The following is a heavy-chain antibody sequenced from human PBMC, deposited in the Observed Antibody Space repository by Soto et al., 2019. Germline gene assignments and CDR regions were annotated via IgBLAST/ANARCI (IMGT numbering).Heavy chain of an antibody. CDR1: GGSISSGYYY. CDR2: IYYSGST. J-gene: IGHJ6*02. Sequence: PSETLSLTCSVSGGSISSGYYYWSWIRQPPGKGLEWIGNIYYSGSTYYSPSLKSRVTISVDTSKNQFSLKLSSVTAADTAVYYCARGLYSSSYGMDVWGQGTTVTVSS. CDR3: ARGLYSSSYGMDV. D-gene: IGHD6-6*01. V-gene: IGHV4-30-4*01.